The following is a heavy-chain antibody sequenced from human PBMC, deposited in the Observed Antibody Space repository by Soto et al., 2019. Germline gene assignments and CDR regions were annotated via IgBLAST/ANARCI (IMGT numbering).Heavy chain of an antibody. CDR3: ARRHSTSGGFDH. D-gene: IGHD6-6*01. CDR1: GDSVSSDSTA. Sequence: SQTLSLTCDISGDSVSSDSTAWNWIRQSPSRGLEWLGRTYYKSKWFYNYAVSVRSRIAIKSDTSKNQFSLELSSLTPEDTAVYSCARRHSTSGGFDHWGQGTLVTVSS. CDR2: TYYKSKWFY. V-gene: IGHV6-1*01. J-gene: IGHJ4*02.